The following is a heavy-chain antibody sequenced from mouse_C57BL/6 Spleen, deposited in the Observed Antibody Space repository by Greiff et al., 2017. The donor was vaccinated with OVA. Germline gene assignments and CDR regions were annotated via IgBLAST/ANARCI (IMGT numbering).Heavy chain of an antibody. V-gene: IGHV1-52*01. Sequence: QVQLQQPGAELVRPGSSVKLSCKASGYTFTSYWMHWVKQRPIQGLEWIGNIDPSDSETHYNQKFKDKATLTVDNSYSTDYMQLSSLTSVDSAVYDCERSTTTVVAPDYWGQGTTLTVSS. CDR2: IDPSDSET. CDR1: GYTFTSYW. J-gene: IGHJ2*01. D-gene: IGHD1-1*01. CDR3: ERSTTTVVAPDY.